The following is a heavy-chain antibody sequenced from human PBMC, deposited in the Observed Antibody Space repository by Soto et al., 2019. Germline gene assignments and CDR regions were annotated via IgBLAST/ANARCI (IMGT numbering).Heavy chain of an antibody. V-gene: IGHV4-4*07. CDR2: IYTSGST. CDR3: ASLGTTVTTRRNLNAFDI. Sequence: PSETLSLTCTVSGGSISSYYWSWIRQPAGKGLEWIGRIYTSGSTNYNPSLKSRVTTSVDTSKNQFSLKLSSVTAADTAVYYCASLGTTVTTRRNLNAFDIWGQGTMVTVSS. D-gene: IGHD4-17*01. CDR1: GGSISSYY. J-gene: IGHJ3*02.